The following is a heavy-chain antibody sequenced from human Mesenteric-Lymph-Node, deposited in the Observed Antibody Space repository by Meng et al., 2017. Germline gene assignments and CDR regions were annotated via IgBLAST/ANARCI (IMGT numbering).Heavy chain of an antibody. CDR3: ARADDNWIIIEY. CDR2: IWYDGTDK. D-gene: IGHD1-20*01. CDR1: GFTFGTYG. Sequence: QGQLVESGGGVVQPWRSLRLACAASGFTFGTYGMHWVRQAPGKGLEWVAVIWYDGTDKFYGDSVKGRFTISRDNSKNTLFLQMNSLTVDDTAVYYCARADDNWIIIEYWGQGTLVTVSS. J-gene: IGHJ4*02. V-gene: IGHV3-33*01.